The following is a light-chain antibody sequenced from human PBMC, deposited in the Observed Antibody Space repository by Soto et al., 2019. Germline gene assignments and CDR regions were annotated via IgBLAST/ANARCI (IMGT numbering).Light chain of an antibody. CDR1: QSVSNSY. CDR2: GAS. V-gene: IGKV3-20*01. J-gene: IGKJ2*01. CDR3: QHYGSSYT. Sequence: ENVLTQSPGTLSLSPGERATLSCRASQSVSNSYLAWYQQKPGQAPRLLIYGASSRATGIPDRFSGSGSGTDFTLTISRLEPEDFAVYYCQHYGSSYTFGQGTKLEIK.